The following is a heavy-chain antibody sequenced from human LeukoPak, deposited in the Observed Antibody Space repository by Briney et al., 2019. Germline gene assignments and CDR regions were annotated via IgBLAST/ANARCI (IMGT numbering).Heavy chain of an antibody. J-gene: IGHJ4*02. CDR2: ISGSDGST. D-gene: IGHD3-22*01. V-gene: IGHV3-23*01. Sequence: GGSLRLSCAVSGFTVSNNYMSWVRQAPGKGLEWVSSISGSDGSTYYADSVKGRSTISRDNSKNTLYVQMNSLRAEDTAVYYCAKGRSSGYDLGDHWGQGTLVTVSS. CDR1: GFTVSNNY. CDR3: AKGRSSGYDLGDH.